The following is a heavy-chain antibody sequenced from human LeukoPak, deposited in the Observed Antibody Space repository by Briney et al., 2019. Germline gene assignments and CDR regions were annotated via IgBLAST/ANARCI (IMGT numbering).Heavy chain of an antibody. CDR2: IWYDGSNK. Sequence: GGSLGLSCAASGFTFSSYGMHWVRQAPGKGLEWVAVIWYDGSNKYYTDSVKGRFTISRDNSKNTLYLQMDSLRAEDTAVYYCARDKRETYYYDSRNWFDPWGQGTLVTVSS. CDR1: GFTFSSYG. D-gene: IGHD3-22*01. CDR3: ARDKRETYYYDSRNWFDP. J-gene: IGHJ5*02. V-gene: IGHV3-33*01.